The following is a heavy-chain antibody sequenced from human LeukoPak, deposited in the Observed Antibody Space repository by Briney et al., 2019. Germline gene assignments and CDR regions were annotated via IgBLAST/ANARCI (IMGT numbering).Heavy chain of an antibody. CDR3: ATKNNYGASGFHP. CDR2: IYYSGST. D-gene: IGHD4-17*01. Sequence: PSETLSLTCTVSGGSISSYYWSWIRQPPGKGLEWIGYIYYSGSTNYNPSLKSRVTISVDTSKNQFSLKLSSVTAADTAVYYCATKNNYGASGFHPGGQETRVPVSS. V-gene: IGHV4-59*01. CDR1: GGSISSYY. J-gene: IGHJ5*02.